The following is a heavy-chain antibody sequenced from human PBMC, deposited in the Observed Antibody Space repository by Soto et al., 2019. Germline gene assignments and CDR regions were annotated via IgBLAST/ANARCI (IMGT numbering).Heavy chain of an antibody. CDR3: ARAYCSSASCYNWFDP. CDR2: INPNSGGT. V-gene: IGHV1-2*02. D-gene: IGHD2-2*01. Sequence: ASVKVSCKASGYTFTGYYMHWVRQAPGQGLEWMGWINPNSGGTNYAQKFQGRVTMTRDTSISTAYMELSRLRSDDTAVYYCARAYCSSASCYNWFDPWGQGTLVTVSS. J-gene: IGHJ5*02. CDR1: GYTFTGYY.